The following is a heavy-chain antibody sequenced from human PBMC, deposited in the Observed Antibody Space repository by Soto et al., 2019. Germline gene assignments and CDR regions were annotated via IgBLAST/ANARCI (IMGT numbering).Heavy chain of an antibody. V-gene: IGHV3-23*01. CDR2: ISGSGDST. CDR1: GFTFSDYA. Sequence: EVQVLESGGGLVQPGGSLRLSCAASGFTFSDYAMRWVRQAPVKELEWVSGISGSGDSTYYSDSVKGRFTISRDNSKNTLYLQVDYLRAEDTAVYFCAREYFYYYMDVWGKGSTVTVSS. CDR3: AREYFYYYMDV. J-gene: IGHJ6*03.